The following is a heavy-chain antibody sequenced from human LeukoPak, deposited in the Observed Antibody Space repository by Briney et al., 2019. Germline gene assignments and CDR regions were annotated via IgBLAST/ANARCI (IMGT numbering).Heavy chain of an antibody. CDR2: IYYSGST. J-gene: IGHJ4*02. Sequence: PSETLSLTCTVSGGSISSSSYYWGWIRQPPGKGLEWIGSIYYSGSTNYNPSLKSRVTISVDTSKNQFSLKLSSVTAADTAVYYCARAISSNDRFDYWGQGTLVTVSS. CDR3: ARAISSNDRFDY. D-gene: IGHD2-8*01. CDR1: GGSISSSSYY. V-gene: IGHV4-39*07.